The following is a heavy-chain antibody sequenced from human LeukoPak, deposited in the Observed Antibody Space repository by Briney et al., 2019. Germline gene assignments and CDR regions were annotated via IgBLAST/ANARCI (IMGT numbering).Heavy chain of an antibody. J-gene: IGHJ6*02. D-gene: IGHD5-18*01. Sequence: PSETLSLTCTVSGGSISSYYWSWIRQPPGKGLEWIGYIYYSGSTNYNPSLKSRVTISVDTSKNQFSLKLSSVTAADTAVYYCASRDTAIPPYYYGMDVWGQGTTVTVSS. CDR1: GGSISSYY. CDR2: IYYSGST. V-gene: IGHV4-59*01. CDR3: ASRDTAIPPYYYGMDV.